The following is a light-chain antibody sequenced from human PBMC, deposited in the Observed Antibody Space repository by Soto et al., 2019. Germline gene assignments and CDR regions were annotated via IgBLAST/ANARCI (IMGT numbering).Light chain of an antibody. J-gene: IGLJ2*01. CDR1: SGSVSTTYY. CDR2: STN. Sequence: QTVVTQEPSFSVSPGGTVTLTCGLTSGSVSTTYYPSWYQQTPGQAPRTLIYSTNIRSSGVPDRFSGSILGNKAALTITGAQADGESGYHCMLYLGGGLVVFGGGTKLTVL. CDR3: MLYLGGGLVV. V-gene: IGLV8-61*01.